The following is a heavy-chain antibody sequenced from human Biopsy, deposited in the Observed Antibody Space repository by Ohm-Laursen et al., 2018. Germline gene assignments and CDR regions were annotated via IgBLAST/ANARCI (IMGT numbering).Heavy chain of an antibody. D-gene: IGHD6-19*01. J-gene: IGHJ4*02. CDR1: GYSISSYY. V-gene: IGHV4-59*01. Sequence: VTLSLTCTVSGYSISSYYWSRIRQPPGQGLVYIGYIYDRGSTANYNPSLDGRVTMSVDMPKNQLSLKLSSVTAADTAIYYCARGMRSSGWPYFDSWGQGTLVTVSS. CDR2: IYDRGST. CDR3: ARGMRSSGWPYFDS.